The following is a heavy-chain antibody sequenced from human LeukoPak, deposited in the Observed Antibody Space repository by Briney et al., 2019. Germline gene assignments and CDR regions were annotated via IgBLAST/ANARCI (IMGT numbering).Heavy chain of an antibody. V-gene: IGHV4-34*01. D-gene: IGHD4-11*01. CDR2: INHSGST. CDR3: ARSMTTNAFDI. J-gene: IGHJ3*02. CDR1: GGSFSGYY. Sequence: SETLSLTCAVYGGSFSGYYWSWIRQPPGKGLEWIGEINHSGSTNYNPSLKSRVTISVDTSKNQFSLKLSSVTAADTAVYYCARSMTTNAFDIWGQGTMVTVSS.